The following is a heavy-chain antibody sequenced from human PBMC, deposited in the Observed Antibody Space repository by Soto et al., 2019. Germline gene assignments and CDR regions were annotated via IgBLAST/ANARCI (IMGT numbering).Heavy chain of an antibody. V-gene: IGHV3-21*01. CDR3: ARDYPEYGMDV. CDR2: ISSSSSYI. CDR1: GFTFSSYS. J-gene: IGHJ6*02. Sequence: GSLRLSCAASGFTFSSYSMNWVRQAPGKGLEWVSSISSSSSYIYYADSVKGRFTISRDDAKNSLYLQMNSLRAEDTAVYYCARDYPEYGMDVWGQGTTVTVSS.